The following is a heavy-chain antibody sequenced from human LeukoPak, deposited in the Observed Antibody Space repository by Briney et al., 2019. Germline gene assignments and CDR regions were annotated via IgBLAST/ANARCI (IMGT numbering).Heavy chain of an antibody. CDR1: GFTFSSYG. Sequence: GGSLRLSCAASGFTFSSYGMHWVRQAPGKGLEWVAFIRYDGSNKYYADSVKGRFTISRDNSKNTLYLQMNSLRAEDTAVYYCARAPTYYYCSVSYYGDYWGQGTLVTVSS. D-gene: IGHD3-10*01. CDR3: ARAPTYYYCSVSYYGDY. V-gene: IGHV3-30*02. CDR2: IRYDGSNK. J-gene: IGHJ4*02.